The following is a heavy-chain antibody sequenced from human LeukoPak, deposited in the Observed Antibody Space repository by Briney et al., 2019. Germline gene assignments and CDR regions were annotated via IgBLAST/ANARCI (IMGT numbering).Heavy chain of an antibody. CDR2: ISGSSRHK. J-gene: IGHJ4*02. D-gene: IGHD6-13*01. V-gene: IGHV3-21*01. Sequence: GGSLRLSCAASGFTFSSYTMNWVRQAPGKGLEWVSSISGSSRHKYYADSVKGRFTISRDNAKNSLYLQMNSLRAEDTAVYYCARTANFAAGYYIDYWGQGTLVTVPS. CDR1: GFTFSSYT. CDR3: ARTANFAAGYYIDY.